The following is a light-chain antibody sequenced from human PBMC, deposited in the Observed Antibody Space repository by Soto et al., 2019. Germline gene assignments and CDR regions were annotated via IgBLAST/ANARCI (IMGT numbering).Light chain of an antibody. V-gene: IGKV3-11*01. CDR1: QSVSSY. CDR2: DAS. Sequence: EIVLTQSPATLSLSPGERATLSCRASQSVSSYLAWYQQKPGQAPRLLIYDASNRATGIQARFSGSGSGKDFTLTISSLEPEDFAVYDCQQRTSWPRTFGQGTKVEFK. CDR3: QQRTSWPRT. J-gene: IGKJ1*01.